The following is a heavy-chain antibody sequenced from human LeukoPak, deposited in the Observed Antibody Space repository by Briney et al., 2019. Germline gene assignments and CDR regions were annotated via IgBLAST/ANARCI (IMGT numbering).Heavy chain of an antibody. CDR3: ARSGSYRLDY. CDR1: GFTFSSYN. CDR2: ISSSSSTI. V-gene: IGHV3-48*01. J-gene: IGHJ4*02. D-gene: IGHD1-26*01. Sequence: GGSLGLSCAASGFTFSSYNMNWVRQAPGKGLEWVSYISSSSSTIYYADSVKGRFTISRDNAKNSLYLQMNSLRAEDTAVYYCARSGSYRLDYWGQGTLVTVSS.